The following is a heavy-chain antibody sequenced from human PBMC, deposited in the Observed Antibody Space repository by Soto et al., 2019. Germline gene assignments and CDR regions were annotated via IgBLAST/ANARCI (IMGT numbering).Heavy chain of an antibody. V-gene: IGHV4-34*01. D-gene: IGHD5-12*01. CDR2: INHSGST. CDR1: GGSFSGYY. J-gene: IGHJ6*03. Sequence: SETLSITCAAYGGSFSGYYCSWIRQPPGKGLAWIGEINHSGSTNSTPSFKSRVTISVDTSKNQFSLKMNSVTAAATPVYYCARAVWLPGGTDYYYFMVVWGKGTTVTVSS. CDR3: ARAVWLPGGTDYYYFMVV.